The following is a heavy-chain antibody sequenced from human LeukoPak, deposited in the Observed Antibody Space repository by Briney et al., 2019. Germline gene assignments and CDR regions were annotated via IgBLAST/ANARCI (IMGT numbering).Heavy chain of an antibody. Sequence: SETLSLTCTVSGGSISSYYWSWIRQPPGKGLEWIGYIYYSGSTNYNPSLKSRVTISVDTSKNQFSLKLSSVTAAGTAVYYCARVGIEITSVRGVIISHWFDPWGQGTLVTVSS. J-gene: IGHJ5*02. CDR1: GGSISSYY. V-gene: IGHV4-59*01. D-gene: IGHD3-10*01. CDR3: ARVGIEITSVRGVIISHWFDP. CDR2: IYYSGST.